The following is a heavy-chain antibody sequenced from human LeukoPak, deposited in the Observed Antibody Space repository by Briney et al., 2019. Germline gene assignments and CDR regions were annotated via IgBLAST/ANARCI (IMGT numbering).Heavy chain of an antibody. CDR3: AGEAGGGYARAFDI. V-gene: IGHV4-4*07. D-gene: IGHD5-12*01. CDR2: IYTSGTT. CDR1: GGSISSYS. J-gene: IGHJ3*02. Sequence: PSETLSLTCIVSGGSISSYSWTWIRQPAGEGLEWIGRIYTSGTTNYEPSLKSRATMSVDTSKNQFSLKLSSVTAADTAVYYCAGEAGGGYARAFDIWGQGTMVTVSS.